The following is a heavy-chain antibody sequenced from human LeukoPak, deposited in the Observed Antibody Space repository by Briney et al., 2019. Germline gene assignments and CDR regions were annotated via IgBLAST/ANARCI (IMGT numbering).Heavy chain of an antibody. CDR1: GGSISSHY. CDR2: IYYSGST. J-gene: IGHJ3*02. V-gene: IGHV4-59*11. D-gene: IGHD5-24*01. CDR3: ARVVEMARIAHGAFDI. Sequence: SETLSLTCTVSGGSISSHYWSWIRQPPGKGLEWIGYIYYSGSTNYNPSINSRVTISVDTSKNQVSLKLSSVTAVDTAVYECARVVEMARIAHGAFDIWGQGTMVTVSS.